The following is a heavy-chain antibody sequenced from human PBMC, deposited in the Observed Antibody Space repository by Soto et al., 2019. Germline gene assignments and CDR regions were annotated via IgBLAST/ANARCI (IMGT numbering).Heavy chain of an antibody. D-gene: IGHD6-13*01. Sequence: EVQLLESGGGLVQPGGSLRLSCAASGFTFSSYAMSWVRQAPGKGLEWVSAISGSGGSTYYAVSVKGRFTISRDNSKNTLYLQMTGLRAEATAVYYCANRIAAALNSWGQGPLVTVSS. CDR3: ANRIAAALNS. V-gene: IGHV3-23*01. CDR1: GFTFSSYA. CDR2: ISGSGGST. J-gene: IGHJ4*02.